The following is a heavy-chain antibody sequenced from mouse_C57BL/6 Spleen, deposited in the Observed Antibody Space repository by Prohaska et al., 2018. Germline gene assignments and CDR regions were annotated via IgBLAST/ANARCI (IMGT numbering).Heavy chain of an antibody. V-gene: IGHV1-26*01. CDR3: ARSKTYYGSSFDY. CDR1: GYTFTDYY. CDR2: INPNNGGT. Sequence: EVQLQQSGPELVKPGASVKISCKASGYTFTDYYMNWVKQSHGKSLEWIGDINPNNGGTSYNQKFKGKATLTVDKSSSTAYMELRSLTSEDSAVYYCARSKTYYGSSFDYWGQGTTLTVSS. J-gene: IGHJ2*01. D-gene: IGHD1-1*01.